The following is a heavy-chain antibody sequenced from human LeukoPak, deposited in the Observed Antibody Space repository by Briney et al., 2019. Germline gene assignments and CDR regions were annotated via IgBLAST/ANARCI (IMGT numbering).Heavy chain of an antibody. CDR1: GGSVSGSSYY. CDR3: ARHAMAEKQLLWFGPYYYYGMDV. J-gene: IGHJ6*02. D-gene: IGHD3-10*01. Sequence: SETLSLTCTVSGGSVSGSSYYWGWIRQPPGKGLEWIGSIYYSGSTYYNPSLKSRVTISVDTSKDQFSLKLSSVTAADTAVYYCARHAMAEKQLLWFGPYYYYGMDVWGQGTTVTVSS. V-gene: IGHV4-39*01. CDR2: IYYSGST.